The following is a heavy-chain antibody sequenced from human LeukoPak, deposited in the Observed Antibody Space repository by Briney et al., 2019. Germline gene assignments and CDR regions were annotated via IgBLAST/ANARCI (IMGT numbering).Heavy chain of an antibody. CDR1: GGSISSYY. Sequence: SETLSLTCTVSGGSISSYYWSWIRQPAGKGLEWIGRIYTSGSTNYSPSLKSRVTMSVDTSKNQFSLKLSSVTAADTAVYYCARDYSGSYEADNWFDHWGQGTLVTVSS. J-gene: IGHJ5*02. CDR3: ARDYSGSYEADNWFDH. CDR2: IYTSGST. D-gene: IGHD1-26*01. V-gene: IGHV4-4*07.